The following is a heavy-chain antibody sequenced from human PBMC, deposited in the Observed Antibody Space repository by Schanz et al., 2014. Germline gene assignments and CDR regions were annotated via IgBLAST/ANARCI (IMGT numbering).Heavy chain of an antibody. Sequence: VQLAESGGGVVQPGRSLRLSCVASGFTFSSYDVFWVRQAPGKGLEWVAILWYDGSKKYYADSVKGRFTVSRNNSKNTLLQQLNSLGAEDAAVYYCTGDVNGYGPHRDYWGQGALVTVSS. CDR2: LWYDGSKK. CDR3: TGDVNGYGPHRDY. J-gene: IGHJ4*02. CDR1: GFTFSSYD. D-gene: IGHD5-12*01. V-gene: IGHV3-33*01.